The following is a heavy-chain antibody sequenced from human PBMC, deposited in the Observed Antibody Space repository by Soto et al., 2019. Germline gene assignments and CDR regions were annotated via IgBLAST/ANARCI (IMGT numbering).Heavy chain of an antibody. CDR2: SSSSGSTI. Sequence: EVQLVESGGGWVQPGGSLRLSCAASGFTFSSYEMNWVRQAPGKGLAWVSYSSSSGSTIYYADSVKGRFTISRDNAKNSQYLQMNSLRAEDTAVYYCARAGGDFWSGYSLDYWGQGTLVTVAS. D-gene: IGHD3-3*01. J-gene: IGHJ4*02. V-gene: IGHV3-48*03. CDR3: ARAGGDFWSGYSLDY. CDR1: GFTFSSYE.